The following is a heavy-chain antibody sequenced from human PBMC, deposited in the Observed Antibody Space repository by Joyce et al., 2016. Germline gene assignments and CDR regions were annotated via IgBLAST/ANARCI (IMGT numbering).Heavy chain of an antibody. CDR1: GYTFTSYD. CDR2: MNPNSGNT. V-gene: IGHV1-8*01. Sequence: QVQLVQSGAEVKKPGASVKVSCKASGYTFTSYDINWVRLATGQGLEGMGLMNPNSGNTGSAQKFQGRVTMTRNTSISTAYMELSSLRSEDTAVYYCARERNFGDLSFDPWGQGTLVTVSS. D-gene: IGHD4-17*01. CDR3: ARERNFGDLSFDP. J-gene: IGHJ5*02.